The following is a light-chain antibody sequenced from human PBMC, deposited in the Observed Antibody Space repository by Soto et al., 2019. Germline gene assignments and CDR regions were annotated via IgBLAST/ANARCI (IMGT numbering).Light chain of an antibody. J-gene: IGKJ5*01. V-gene: IGKV3-15*01. Sequence: EIVMAKSPATLSVSTGERATLSCRASQSVSNNLAWYQQKPRQAPRLLIYGAFTRATGIPARFRGSGSGADFTLTISSLQSEDFAVYFCQQYNDRPPITFGQGTRLENK. CDR1: QSVSNN. CDR3: QQYNDRPPIT. CDR2: GAF.